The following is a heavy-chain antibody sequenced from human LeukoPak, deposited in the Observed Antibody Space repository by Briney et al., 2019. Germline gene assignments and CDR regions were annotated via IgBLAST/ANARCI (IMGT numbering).Heavy chain of an antibody. Sequence: GGSLRLSCAASGFTFSSYSMNWVRQAPGKGLEWVAVIWYDGSNKYYADSVKGRFTISRDNSKNTLYLQMNSLRAEDTAVYYCARGGWFGELSYNYFDYWGQGTLVTVSS. CDR3: ARGGWFGELSYNYFDY. CDR2: IWYDGSNK. D-gene: IGHD3-10*01. V-gene: IGHV3-33*08. J-gene: IGHJ4*02. CDR1: GFTFSSYS.